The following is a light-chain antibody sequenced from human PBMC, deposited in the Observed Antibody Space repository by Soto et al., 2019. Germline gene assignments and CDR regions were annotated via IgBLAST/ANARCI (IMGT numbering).Light chain of an antibody. CDR3: QHYDNLPPFT. V-gene: IGKV1-33*01. CDR2: GAS. CDR1: QDIRTS. Sequence: DIQMTQSPSSLSASVGARVSITCKASQDIRTSLSWFQQKPGRAPKLLIYGASYLETGVPSRFRGSGSGTDFTFTISSLQPEDTATYYCQHYDNLPPFTFGPGTKVDI. J-gene: IGKJ3*01.